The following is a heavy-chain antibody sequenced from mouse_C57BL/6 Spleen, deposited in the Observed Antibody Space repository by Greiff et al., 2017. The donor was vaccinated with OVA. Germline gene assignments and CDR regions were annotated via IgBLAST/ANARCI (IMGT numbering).Heavy chain of an antibody. D-gene: IGHD1-1*01. CDR1: GYTFTSYW. Sequence: QVQLKQPGAELVMPGASVKLSCKASGYTFTSYWMHWVKQRPGQGLEWIGEIDPSDSYTNYNQKFKGKSTLTVDKSSSTAYMQLSSLTSEDSAVYYCARRLRMDYWGQGTSVTVSS. J-gene: IGHJ4*01. V-gene: IGHV1-69*01. CDR2: IDPSDSYT. CDR3: ARRLRMDY.